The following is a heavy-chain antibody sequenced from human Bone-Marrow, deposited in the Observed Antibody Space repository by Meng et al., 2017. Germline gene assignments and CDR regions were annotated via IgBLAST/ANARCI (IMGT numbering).Heavy chain of an antibody. CDR3: SGHVDY. J-gene: IGHJ4*01. CDR1: GFTFSNGW. V-gene: IGHV3-15*01. Sequence: EGQLVESGGGFVKPGGSLRLSCAASGFTFSNGWMTWVRQAPGKGLEWIGRMKSNVDGGTVDYAAAVKGRFFISRDDSENTFYLQMNSLKTEDTAVYYCSGHVDYWGHGTLVTVSS. CDR2: MKSNVDGGTV.